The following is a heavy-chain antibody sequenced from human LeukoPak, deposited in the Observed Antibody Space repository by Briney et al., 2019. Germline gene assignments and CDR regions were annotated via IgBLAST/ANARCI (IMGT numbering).Heavy chain of an antibody. CDR2: INHSGST. D-gene: IGHD6-25*01. CDR1: GGSFSGYY. J-gene: IGHJ4*02. Sequence: SETLSLTCAVYGGSFSGYYWSWIRQPPGKGLEWIGEINHSGSTNYNPSLKSRVTISVDTSKNQFSLKLSSVTAADTAVYYCARRYSSGFGYWGQGTLVTVSS. CDR3: ARRYSSGFGY. V-gene: IGHV4-34*01.